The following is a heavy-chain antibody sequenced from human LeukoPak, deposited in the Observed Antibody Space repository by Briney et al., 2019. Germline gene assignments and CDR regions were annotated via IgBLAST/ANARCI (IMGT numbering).Heavy chain of an antibody. D-gene: IGHD3-22*01. J-gene: IGHJ4*02. V-gene: IGHV3-66*01. CDR1: GFTVSSNY. CDR3: AKNYYDSSGARPNDY. CDR2: IYSGGST. Sequence: PGGSLRLSCAASGFTVSSNYMSWVRQAPGKGLEWVSVIYSGGSTYYADSVKGRFTISRDNSKNTLYLQMNSLRAEDTAVYYCAKNYYDSSGARPNDYWGQGTLVTVSS.